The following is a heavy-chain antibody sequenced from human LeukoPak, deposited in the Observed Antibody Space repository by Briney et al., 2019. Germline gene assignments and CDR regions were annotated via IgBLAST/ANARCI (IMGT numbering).Heavy chain of an antibody. J-gene: IGHJ4*02. V-gene: IGHV3-9*01. D-gene: IGHD4-17*01. CDR3: AREPRDSYGDSTYYFDY. CDR2: ISWNSGSI. CDR1: GFTFDDYA. Sequence: GGSLRLSCAASGFTFDDYAMHWVRQAPGKGLEWVSGISWNSGSIGYADSVKGRFTISRDNAKNSLYLQMNSLRAEDTAVYYCAREPRDSYGDSTYYFDYWGQGTLVTVSS.